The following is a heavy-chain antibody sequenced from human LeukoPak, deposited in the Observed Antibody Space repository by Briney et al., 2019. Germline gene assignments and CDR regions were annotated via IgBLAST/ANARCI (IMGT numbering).Heavy chain of an antibody. CDR1: GDPISSYY. J-gene: IGHJ3*02. CDR2: VHNNVNT. D-gene: IGHD6-19*01. Sequence: SETLSLTCTVSGDPISSYYWSWIRLAPGKGLEWIGNVHNNVNTNYNPALKSRATILIDTSKNQFSLKLSSMTAADTAVYYCASTKQWLAFDIWGQGTTVTVSS. CDR3: ASTKQWLAFDI. V-gene: IGHV4-59*01.